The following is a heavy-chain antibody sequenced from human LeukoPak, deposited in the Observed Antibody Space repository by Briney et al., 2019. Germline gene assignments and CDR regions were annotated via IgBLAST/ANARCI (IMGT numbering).Heavy chain of an antibody. Sequence: SETLSLTCTVSGGSISSGSYDWSWIRRPAGKGLDWIGRVYTSGSTNYKPSLKSRVTISVDTSKNQFSLKLSSVTAADTAVYYCARGTGNAFDIWGQGTMVTVS. CDR1: GGSISSGSYD. CDR2: VYTSGST. D-gene: IGHD1-14*01. V-gene: IGHV4-61*02. CDR3: ARGTGNAFDI. J-gene: IGHJ3*02.